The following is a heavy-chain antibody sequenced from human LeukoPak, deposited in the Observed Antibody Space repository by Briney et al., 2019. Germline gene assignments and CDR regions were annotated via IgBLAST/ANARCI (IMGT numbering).Heavy chain of an antibody. CDR1: GFIFSNSV. V-gene: IGHV3-30-3*01. CDR2: ISYEGSSK. D-gene: IGHD1-14*01. CDR3: ATNLISVATVY. J-gene: IGHJ4*02. Sequence: GGSLRLSCEACGFIFSNSVMHWVRQAPGKGLEWVALISYEGSSKKFADSVKGRFTISRDNSKNTLYLQLNSLRAEDTAIYYCATNLISVATVYWGQGTLVTVSS.